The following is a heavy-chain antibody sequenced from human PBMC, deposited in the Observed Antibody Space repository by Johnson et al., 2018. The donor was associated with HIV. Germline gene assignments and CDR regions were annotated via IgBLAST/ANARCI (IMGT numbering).Heavy chain of an antibody. J-gene: IGHJ3*02. D-gene: IGHD3-16*01. V-gene: IGHV3-30*03. Sequence: VQLVESGGGVVQPGRSLRLSCAASGFTFSSYGMHWVRQAPGKGLEWVAVISGSGVGIYYADSVKGRFTISRDNSKNTLYLQVNSLRDEDTAVYYCARAGLTYTLDAFDIWGQGTLVTVSS. CDR1: GFTFSSYG. CDR3: ARAGLTYTLDAFDI. CDR2: ISGSGVGI.